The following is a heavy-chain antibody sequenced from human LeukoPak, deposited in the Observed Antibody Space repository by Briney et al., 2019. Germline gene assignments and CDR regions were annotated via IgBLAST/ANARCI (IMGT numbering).Heavy chain of an antibody. Sequence: GASLRLSCAASGFTVTNYAMYWVRQAPGKGLEWVSAISGRDDSTYYADSVKGRFTISRDTSKNTLFLQMNSLRAEDTAVYYCAKWGDYGILPGYYDPDYWGQGTLVTVSS. CDR1: GFTVTNYA. D-gene: IGHD3-9*01. J-gene: IGHJ4*02. V-gene: IGHV3-23*01. CDR3: AKWGDYGILPGYYDPDY. CDR2: ISGRDDST.